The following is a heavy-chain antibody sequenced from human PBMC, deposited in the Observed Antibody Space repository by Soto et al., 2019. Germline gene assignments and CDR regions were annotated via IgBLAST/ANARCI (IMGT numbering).Heavy chain of an antibody. J-gene: IGHJ6*02. D-gene: IGHD6-13*01. CDR1: GFTFSSYA. CDR3: ATDRDGAAAGPTKFYGMDV. V-gene: IGHV3-23*01. Sequence: EVQLLESGGGLVQPGGSLRLSCAASGFTFSSYAMSWVRQASGQGLEWVSVISGSGDSTYYADSVRGRFTISRDNSKNSLYLQMNSLRAEDTAVYYCATDRDGAAAGPTKFYGMDVWGQGTTVTVSS. CDR2: ISGSGDST.